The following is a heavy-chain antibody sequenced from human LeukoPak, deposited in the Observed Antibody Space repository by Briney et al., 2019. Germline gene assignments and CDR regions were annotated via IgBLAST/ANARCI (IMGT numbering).Heavy chain of an antibody. D-gene: IGHD4-17*01. V-gene: IGHV3-30*02. CDR2: IRYDGSNK. Sequence: PGGSLRLSCAASGFTFSSYGMHWVRQAPGKGLEWVAFIRYDGSNKYYADSVKGRFTISRDNSKNTLYLQMNSLRAEDTAVYYCAKPMTTVTTFDYWSQGTLVTVSS. CDR3: AKPMTTVTTFDY. J-gene: IGHJ4*02. CDR1: GFTFSSYG.